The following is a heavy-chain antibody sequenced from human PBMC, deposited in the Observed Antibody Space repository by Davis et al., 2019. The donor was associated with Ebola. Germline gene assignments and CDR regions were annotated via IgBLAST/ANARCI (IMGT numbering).Heavy chain of an antibody. J-gene: IGHJ4*02. V-gene: IGHV3-21*01. CDR3: AREEYYYDSSGYYYYFDY. CDR2: ISSSSSYI. CDR1: GFTFRSYR. Sequence: GGSLRLSCAASGFTFRSYRMNWVRQAPGKGLEWVSSISSSSSYIYYADSVKGRFTISRDNAKNSLYLQMNSLRAEDTAVYYCAREEYYYDSSGYYYYFDYWGQGTLVTVSS. D-gene: IGHD3-22*01.